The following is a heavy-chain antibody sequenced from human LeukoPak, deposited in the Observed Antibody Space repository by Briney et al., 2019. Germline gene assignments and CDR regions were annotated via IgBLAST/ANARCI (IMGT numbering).Heavy chain of an antibody. CDR3: VKDKEIVGYDILAGPFDY. J-gene: IGHJ4*02. V-gene: IGHV3-23*01. D-gene: IGHD3-9*01. CDR1: GFTFSSYA. Sequence: PGGSLRLSCAASGFTFSSYAMSWVRQAPGKGLEWVSAISGSGGSTYYADSVKGRFTISRDNAKNSLYLQMKSLRAEDTAFYYCVKDKEIVGYDILAGPFDYWGQGTLVTVSS. CDR2: ISGSGGST.